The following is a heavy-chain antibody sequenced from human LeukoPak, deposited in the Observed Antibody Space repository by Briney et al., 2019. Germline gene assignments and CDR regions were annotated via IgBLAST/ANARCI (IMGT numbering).Heavy chain of an antibody. CDR2: IYYSGST. Sequence: SETLSLTCTVSGGSISSYYWSWIRQPPGKGLEWIGYIYYSGSTNYNPSLKSRVTISVDTSKNQFSLKLSSVTAADTAVYYCAREVAVAGTEYFDYWGQGTLVTVSS. CDR3: AREVAVAGTEYFDY. CDR1: GGSISSYY. V-gene: IGHV4-59*01. J-gene: IGHJ4*02. D-gene: IGHD6-19*01.